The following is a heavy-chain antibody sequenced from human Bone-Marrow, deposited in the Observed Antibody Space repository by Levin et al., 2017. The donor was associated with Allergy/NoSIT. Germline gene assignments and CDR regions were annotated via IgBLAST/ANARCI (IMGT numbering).Heavy chain of an antibody. CDR3: ATPLSGPYDSSGKSPRNAFDR. D-gene: IGHD3-22*01. Sequence: SVKVSCKASGGSFSNYAISWVRLAPGHGLEWLGGINPLLGAANYAQKFRGRVTITADESTSKADMELISLRSEDTAVYFCATPLSGPYDSSGKSPRNAFDRWGQGTTVTVSS. CDR1: GGSFSNYA. J-gene: IGHJ3*01. CDR2: INPLLGAA. V-gene: IGHV1-69*13.